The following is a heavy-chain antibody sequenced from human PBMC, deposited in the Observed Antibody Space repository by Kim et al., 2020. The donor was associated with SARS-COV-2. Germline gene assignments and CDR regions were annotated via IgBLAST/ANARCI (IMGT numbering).Heavy chain of an antibody. V-gene: IGHV3-64D*06. CDR1: GFTFSSYA. D-gene: IGHD6-19*01. J-gene: IGHJ4*02. CDR3: VRESSIAVAWFDY. CDR2: ISSNGGST. Sequence: GGSLRLSCSASGFTFSSYAMHWVRQAPGKGLEYVSAISSNGGSTYYADSVKGRFTISRDNSKNTLYLQMSSLRAEDTAVYYCVRESSIAVAWFDYWGQGTLVTVSS.